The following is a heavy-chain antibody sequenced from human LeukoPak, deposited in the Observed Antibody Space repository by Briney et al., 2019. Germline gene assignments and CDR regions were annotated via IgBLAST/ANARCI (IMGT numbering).Heavy chain of an antibody. CDR3: ARSRGSYEYYYYYGMDV. CDR2: IYYSGST. CDR1: GGSISSYY. J-gene: IGHJ6*02. V-gene: IGHV4-59*01. D-gene: IGHD3-3*01. Sequence: SETLSLTCTVSGGSISSYYWSWIRQPPGKGLEWIGYIYYSGSTNYNPSLKSRVTISVDTSKNQFSLKLSSVTAADTAVYYCARSRGSYEYYYYYGMDVWGQGTTVTVSS.